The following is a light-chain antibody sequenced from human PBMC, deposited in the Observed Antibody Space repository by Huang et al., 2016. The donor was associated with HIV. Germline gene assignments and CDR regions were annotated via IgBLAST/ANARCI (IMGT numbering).Light chain of an antibody. J-gene: IGKJ1*01. CDR3: QQYNNWPRT. CDR1: QSVSSN. Sequence: EIVMTQSPATLSVSPVERATLSCRASQSVSSNLAWYQQKPGQAPRLLIYAASTRATGIPARFSGSGSGTEFTLTISSLQSEDFAVYYCQQYNNWPRTFGQGTKVEIK. V-gene: IGKV3-15*01. CDR2: AAS.